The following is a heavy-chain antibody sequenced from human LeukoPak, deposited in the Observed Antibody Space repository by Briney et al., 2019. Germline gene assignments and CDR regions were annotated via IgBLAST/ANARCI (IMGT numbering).Heavy chain of an antibody. V-gene: IGHV4-31*03. Sequence: SQTLSLTCTVSGGSISSGGYYWSWIRQDPGKGLEWIGYIYYSGSTYYNPSLKSRVTISVDTSKNQFSLKLSSVTAADTAVYYCARVGKLLWFGELLSAFDIWGQGTMVTVSS. D-gene: IGHD3-10*01. J-gene: IGHJ3*02. CDR3: ARVGKLLWFGELLSAFDI. CDR2: IYYSGST. CDR1: GGSISSGGYY.